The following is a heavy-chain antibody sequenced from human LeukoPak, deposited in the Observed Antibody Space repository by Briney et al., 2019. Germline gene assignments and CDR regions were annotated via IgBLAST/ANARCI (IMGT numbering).Heavy chain of an antibody. V-gene: IGHV4-59*08. CDR2: IYYSGST. Sequence: SETLSLTCTVSGGSISSYYWSWIRQPPGKGQEWIGYIYYSGSTNYNPSLKSRVTISVDTSKNQFSLKLSSVTAADTAVYYCARLEAAYSSSWYGMDVWGQGTTVTVSS. CDR3: ARLEAAYSSSWYGMDV. J-gene: IGHJ6*02. D-gene: IGHD6-13*01. CDR1: GGSISSYY.